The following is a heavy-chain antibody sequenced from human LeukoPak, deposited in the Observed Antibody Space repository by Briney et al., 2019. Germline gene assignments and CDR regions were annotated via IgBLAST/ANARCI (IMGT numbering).Heavy chain of an antibody. CDR2: VYPGDSDT. V-gene: IGHV5-51*01. J-gene: IGHJ4*02. Sequence: GESLKISCKGSGYKFSSYWIGRVRQMPGKGLEWMGMVYPGDSDTRYSPSFEGLVTVSADKSISTAYLQWRRLQATDTAMYYCVRSPRGLIYYFDYWGQGTLVTASS. CDR3: VRSPRGLIYYFDY. CDR1: GYKFSSYW. D-gene: IGHD3-10*01.